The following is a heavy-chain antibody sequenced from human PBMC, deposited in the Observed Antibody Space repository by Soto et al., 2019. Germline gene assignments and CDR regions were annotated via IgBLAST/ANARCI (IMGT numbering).Heavy chain of an antibody. CDR3: AAGAAGYGGTFDY. D-gene: IGHD4-17*01. CDR2: IVVGSGNT. V-gene: IGHV1-58*01. J-gene: IGHJ4*02. CDR1: GFTFTSSA. Sequence: GASVKVSCKASGFTFTSSAVQWVRQARGQRLEWLGWIVVGSGNTNYAQKFQERVTITRDMSTSTAYMELSSLRSEDTAVYYCAAGAAGYGGTFDYWGQGTLVTVSS.